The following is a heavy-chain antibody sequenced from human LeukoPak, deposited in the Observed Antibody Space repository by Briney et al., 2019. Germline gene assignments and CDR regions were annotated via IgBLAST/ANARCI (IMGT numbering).Heavy chain of an antibody. CDR1: GYTFTSYY. V-gene: IGHV1-46*01. CDR2: INPSGGST. D-gene: IGHD3-9*01. J-gene: IGHJ4*02. Sequence: ASVKVSCKASGYTFTSYYMHWVRQAPGQGLEWMGIINPSGGSTSYAQKFQGRVTMTRDMSTSTVYMELSRLRSDDTAVYYCARSAPTLTYDILTAYLGYWGQGTLVTVSS. CDR3: ARSAPTLTYDILTAYLGY.